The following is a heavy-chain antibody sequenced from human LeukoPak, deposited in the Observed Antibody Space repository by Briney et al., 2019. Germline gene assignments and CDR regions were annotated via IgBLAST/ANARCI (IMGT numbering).Heavy chain of an antibody. CDR3: ARGGESSGYYYADY. Sequence: GGSLRLSCAVSGFTVSSNYMSWVRQAPGKGLEWVSVIFSGGSTYYADSMKGRFTIYRDDSKNTVYLQMNSLRAEDTSVYFCARGGESSGYYYADYWGQGTLVTVSS. CDR2: IFSGGST. V-gene: IGHV3-66*01. D-gene: IGHD3-22*01. CDR1: GFTVSSNY. J-gene: IGHJ4*02.